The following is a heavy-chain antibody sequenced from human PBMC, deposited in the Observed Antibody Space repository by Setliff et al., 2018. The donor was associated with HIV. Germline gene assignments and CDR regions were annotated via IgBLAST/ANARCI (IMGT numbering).Heavy chain of an antibody. J-gene: IGHJ6*03. CDR2: IKSKTDGDTT. CDR3: AKDASGGDYYYHYMDV. Sequence: GGSLRLSCAASGFTLSSAWMNWVRQAPGKGLEWVGRIKSKTDGDTTDYAAPVKGRFIISRDKSKNTVYLQMTSLRVDDTAIYYCAKDASGGDYYYHYMDVWGTGTAVTVSS. V-gene: IGHV3-15*07. CDR1: GFTLSSAW. D-gene: IGHD3-16*01.